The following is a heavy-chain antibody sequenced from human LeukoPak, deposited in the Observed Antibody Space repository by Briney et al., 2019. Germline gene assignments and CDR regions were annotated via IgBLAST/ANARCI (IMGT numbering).Heavy chain of an antibody. V-gene: IGHV1-2*02. J-gene: IGHJ5*02. CDR3: ARDDFGVVIDPFNNWFDP. Sequence: ASVKVSCKASGYTFTGYYMHWVRQAPGQGLEWMGWINPNSGGTNYAQKFQGRVTMTRDTSISTAYMELSRLRSDDTAVYYCARDDFGVVIDPFNNWFDPWGQGTLVTVSS. CDR1: GYTFTGYY. D-gene: IGHD3-3*01. CDR2: INPNSGGT.